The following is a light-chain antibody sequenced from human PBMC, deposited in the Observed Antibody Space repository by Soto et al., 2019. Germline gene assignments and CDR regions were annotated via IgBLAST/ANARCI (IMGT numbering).Light chain of an antibody. CDR1: QSVSSY. CDR3: QQSYSTPRA. J-gene: IGKJ4*01. CDR2: AAS. V-gene: IGKV1-39*01. Sequence: DIQMTQSPSSLSASVGDTVTITCRASQSVSSYLNWYQQKPGKAPKLMIFAASSLKSGVPSRCSGSGSGTDFTLTINSLQPAALATYYCQQSYSTPRAFGGGTKVDIE.